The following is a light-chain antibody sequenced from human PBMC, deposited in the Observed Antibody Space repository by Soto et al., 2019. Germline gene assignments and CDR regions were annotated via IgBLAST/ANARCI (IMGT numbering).Light chain of an antibody. V-gene: IGLV2-14*01. Sequence: QSVLAQPASVSGSPGQSITLSCTGTSSDVGGYNFVSWYQQHPGKAPKLMISEVSNRPSGVSDRFSGSKSGNTASLIISGLQADDEADYYCSSYTSSSTHDVFGSGTKLTVL. CDR2: EVS. CDR1: SSDVGGYNF. CDR3: SSYTSSSTHDV. J-gene: IGLJ1*01.